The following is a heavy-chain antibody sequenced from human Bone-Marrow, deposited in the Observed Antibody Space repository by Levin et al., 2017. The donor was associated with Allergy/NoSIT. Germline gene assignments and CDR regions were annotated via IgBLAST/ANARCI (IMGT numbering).Heavy chain of an antibody. CDR1: GFTFNNYN. CDR3: ARDHMGYSSGWYDN. Sequence: GESLKISCAASGFTFNNYNMNWVRQAPGKGLEWVSSISSSSSYIYYADSVKGRFTISRDNAKNSLYLQMNSLRAEDTAVYYCARDHMGYSSGWYDNRGQGSLVTVSS. D-gene: IGHD6-19*01. V-gene: IGHV3-21*01. J-gene: IGHJ5*02. CDR2: ISSSSSYI.